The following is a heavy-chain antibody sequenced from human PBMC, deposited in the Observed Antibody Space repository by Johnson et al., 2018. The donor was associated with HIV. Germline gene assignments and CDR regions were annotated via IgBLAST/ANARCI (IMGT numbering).Heavy chain of an antibody. CDR2: IYSGDTT. CDR3: ARERPHDSVWGSDRYSPPDALDI. Sequence: VQLVESGGGLVQPGGSLSLSCAASGFTVSNNYINWVRQAPGKGLEWVSVIYSGDTTFYADSVKGRFTIYTDNSKNTLYLQMNSLRLEGTAVYYCARERPHDSVWGSDRYSPPDALDIWGQGTMVTVSS. V-gene: IGHV3-66*02. CDR1: GFTVSNNY. J-gene: IGHJ3*02. D-gene: IGHD3-16*02.